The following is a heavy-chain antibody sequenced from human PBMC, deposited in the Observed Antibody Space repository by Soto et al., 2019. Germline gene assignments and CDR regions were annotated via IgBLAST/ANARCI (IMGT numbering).Heavy chain of an antibody. CDR1: GGSISSYY. V-gene: IGHV4-59*01. CDR2: IYYSGSF. D-gene: IGHD3-22*01. J-gene: IGHJ4*02. Sequence: SETLSLTCTVSGGSISSYYWSWIRQPPGKGLESIGYIYYSGSFNYNPSLRSRVTISLDTPKNQFSLKLNSVTAADTAVYFCARRGGPHHYDSSGYFDYWGQGILVTVSS. CDR3: ARRGGPHHYDSSGYFDY.